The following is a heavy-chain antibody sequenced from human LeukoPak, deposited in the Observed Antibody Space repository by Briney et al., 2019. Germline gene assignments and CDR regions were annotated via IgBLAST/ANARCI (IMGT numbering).Heavy chain of an antibody. V-gene: IGHV3-7*01. CDR3: ARGGYSYGSY. CDR2: IKQDGSEK. J-gene: IGHJ4*02. D-gene: IGHD5-18*01. Sequence: GGSLRLSCAASGFTFSRYWMSWVRQAPGKGLEWVANIKQDGSEKYYVDSVKGRFTISRDNAKNSLYLQMNSLRAEDTAVYYCARGGYSYGSYWGQGTLVTVSS. CDR1: GFTFSRYW.